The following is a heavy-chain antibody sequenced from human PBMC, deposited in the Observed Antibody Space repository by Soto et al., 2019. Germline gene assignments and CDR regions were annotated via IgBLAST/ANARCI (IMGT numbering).Heavy chain of an antibody. CDR2: TSNSGSA. V-gene: IGHV4-61*03. Sequence: QVQLQESGPGLVKPSETLSLTCTVSGVSVNSGTDYWTWIRQPPGKGLEWIGYTSNSGSAKYNPSLKSRVTITTDTSTDHFSLKLTSVTAAETAVYYCARFRWLSEYDILPGYYIFDQWGRGTLVTVSS. CDR3: ARFRWLSEYDILPGYYIFDQ. J-gene: IGHJ4*02. CDR1: GVSVNSGTDY. D-gene: IGHD3-9*01.